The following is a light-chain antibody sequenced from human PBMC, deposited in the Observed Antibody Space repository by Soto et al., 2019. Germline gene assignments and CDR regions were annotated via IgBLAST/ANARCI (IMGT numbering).Light chain of an antibody. Sequence: DIQMTQSPSSVSASVGDRVTITCRASQGISNWLAWYQQKPGKAPNLLIFAASSLQSGVPSRFSGSGSGTVFTLTISDLQPEDFSTYYCQQANSFPPTFGQGTKLEIK. V-gene: IGKV1-12*01. CDR1: QGISNW. CDR2: AAS. J-gene: IGKJ2*01. CDR3: QQANSFPPT.